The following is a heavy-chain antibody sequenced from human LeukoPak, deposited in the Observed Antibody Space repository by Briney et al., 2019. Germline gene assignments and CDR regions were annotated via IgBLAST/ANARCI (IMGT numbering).Heavy chain of an antibody. CDR2: IYSDNT. CDR3: AKTRWLQLSRPTYYFDY. Sequence: GGSLRLSCTVSGFTVSSNSMSWVRQAPGKGLEWASFIYSDNTHYSDSVKGRFTISRDNSKNTLYLQMNSLRAEDTAVYYCAKTRWLQLSRPTYYFDYWGQGTLVTVSS. D-gene: IGHD5-24*01. CDR1: GFTVSSNS. V-gene: IGHV3-53*01. J-gene: IGHJ4*02.